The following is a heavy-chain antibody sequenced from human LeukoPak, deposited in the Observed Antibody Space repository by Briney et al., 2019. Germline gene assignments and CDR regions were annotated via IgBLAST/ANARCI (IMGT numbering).Heavy chain of an antibody. Sequence: GGSLRLSCAASGFTFSSYSMNWVRQAPGKGLEWVSSISSSSSYIYYADSVKGRFTISRDNSKNTLYLQMNSLRAEDTAVYYCAKDRGLLWFGELLHPFAYCGQGTLVTVSS. CDR1: GFTFSSYS. D-gene: IGHD3-10*01. J-gene: IGHJ4*02. CDR3: AKDRGLLWFGELLHPFAY. V-gene: IGHV3-21*04. CDR2: ISSSSSYI.